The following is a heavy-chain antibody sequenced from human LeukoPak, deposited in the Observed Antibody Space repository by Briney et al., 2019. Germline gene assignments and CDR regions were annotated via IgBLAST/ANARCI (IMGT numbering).Heavy chain of an antibody. CDR3: AKNEGHCSGGSCFDS. D-gene: IGHD2-15*01. V-gene: IGHV3-23*01. CDR2: IGGRSI. Sequence: PGGSLRLSCATSGFTFGTYAMSWVRQAPGKGLEWVSAIGGRSIFYADSVKGRFTISRDNSKNTLYLQMNSLRVEDTAIYYCAKNEGHCSGGSCFDSWGQGTLVTVSS. CDR1: GFTFGTYA. J-gene: IGHJ4*02.